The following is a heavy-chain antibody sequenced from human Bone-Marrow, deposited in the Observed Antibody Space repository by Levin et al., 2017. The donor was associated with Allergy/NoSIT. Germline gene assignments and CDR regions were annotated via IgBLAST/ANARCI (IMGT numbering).Heavy chain of an antibody. D-gene: IGHD5-18*01. V-gene: IGHV1-2*06. Sequence: GESLKISCKTSGYIFTGYYIHWVREAPGQGLEWMGRINPRSGDTESTQKFQGRVTMTRDTSINTAYMELNRLTSDDTALYYCVREQPAFYYLDVWGKGTTVTVSS. J-gene: IGHJ6*03. CDR3: VREQPAFYYLDV. CDR1: GYIFTGYY. CDR2: INPRSGDT.